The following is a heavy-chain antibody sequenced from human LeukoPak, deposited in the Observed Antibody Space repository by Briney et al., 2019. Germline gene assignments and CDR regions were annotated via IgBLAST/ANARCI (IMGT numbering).Heavy chain of an antibody. J-gene: IGHJ4*02. CDR2: IRSKAYGGTT. CDR3: SRASKLREFFDY. V-gene: IGHV3-49*04. D-gene: IGHD3-10*01. Sequence: PGRSLRLSCTASGFNFCDYAMSWVRQAPGKGLEWVGFIRSKAYGGTTEYAASVKGRFTISRDDSKTIAYLQMNSLKTEDTAVYYCSRASKLREFFDYWGQGTLVTVSS. CDR1: GFNFCDYA.